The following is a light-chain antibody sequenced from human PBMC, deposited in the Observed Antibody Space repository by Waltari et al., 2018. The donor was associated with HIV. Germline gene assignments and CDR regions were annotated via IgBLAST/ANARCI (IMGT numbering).Light chain of an antibody. CDR2: DVS. Sequence: QSALTQPRSVSGSPGQSVTISCTGTRSDVGGYTYVPWYQQHPGKAPKLMIYDVSKRPSGVPDRFSGSKSGNTASLTISGLQAEDEADYYCCSYAGSYTHYVFGTGTKVTVL. CDR3: CSYAGSYTHYV. CDR1: RSDVGGYTY. V-gene: IGLV2-11*01. J-gene: IGLJ1*01.